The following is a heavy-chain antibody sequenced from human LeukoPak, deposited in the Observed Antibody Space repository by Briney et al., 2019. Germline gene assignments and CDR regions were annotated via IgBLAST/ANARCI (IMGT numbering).Heavy chain of an antibody. CDR3: ARDRGRGSGWYDY. CDR2: IYYSGST. D-gene: IGHD6-19*01. J-gene: IGHJ4*02. CDR1: GGSISSYY. V-gene: IGHV4-59*01. Sequence: SETLSLTCTVSGGSISSYYWSWIRQPPEKGLEWIGYIYYSGSTNYNPSLKSRVTISVDTSKNQFSLKLSSVTAADTAVYYCARDRGRGSGWYDYWGQGTLVTVSS.